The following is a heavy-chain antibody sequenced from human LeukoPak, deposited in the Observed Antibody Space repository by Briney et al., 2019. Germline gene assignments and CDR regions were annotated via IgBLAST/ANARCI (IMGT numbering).Heavy chain of an antibody. Sequence: GGSLRLSCEASGFTFGNYAMNWVRQAPGKGLEWVSTISGTGSSTYYADSAKGRFTISRDNSKDTLFLQLNSLTAADTAMYFCAKASFAIPQYCNSWGQGTLVTVSS. J-gene: IGHJ5*02. CDR3: AKASFAIPQYCNS. CDR1: GFTFGNYA. CDR2: ISGTGSST. V-gene: IGHV3-23*01. D-gene: IGHD2-2*02.